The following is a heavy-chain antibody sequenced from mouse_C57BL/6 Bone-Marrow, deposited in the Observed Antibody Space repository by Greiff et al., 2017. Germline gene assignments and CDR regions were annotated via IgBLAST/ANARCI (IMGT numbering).Heavy chain of an antibody. Sequence: QVQLQQSGAELVRPGTSVKMSCKASGYTFTNYWIGWAKQRPGHGLEWIGDIYPGGGYTNYNEKFKGKATLTADKSSSTAYMELRSLTSEDSAVYFCARYDYYYAMDYWGQGTSVTVSS. V-gene: IGHV1-63*01. CDR3: ARYDYYYAMDY. CDR1: GYTFTNYW. D-gene: IGHD2-4*01. CDR2: IYPGGGYT. J-gene: IGHJ4*01.